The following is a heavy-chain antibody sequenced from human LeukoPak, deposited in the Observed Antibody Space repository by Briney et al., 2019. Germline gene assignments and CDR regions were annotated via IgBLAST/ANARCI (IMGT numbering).Heavy chain of an antibody. D-gene: IGHD5-18*01. CDR3: AKDRGGYSYAFDY. CDR1: GFTFSNYW. V-gene: IGHV3-7*01. Sequence: GGSLRLSCAASGFTFSNYWMTWVRQTPGKGLEWMAIIKQDGSEKYYVDSVKGRFTISRDNAKNSLYLQMNSLRAEDTAVYSCAKDRGGYSYAFDYWGQGTLVTVSS. J-gene: IGHJ4*02. CDR2: IKQDGSEK.